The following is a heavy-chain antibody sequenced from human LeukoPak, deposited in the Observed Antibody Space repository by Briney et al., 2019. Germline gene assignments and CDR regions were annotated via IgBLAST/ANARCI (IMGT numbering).Heavy chain of an antibody. V-gene: IGHV1-2*04. D-gene: IGHD6-13*01. Sequence: ASVKVSCKASGYTFTGYYMHWVRQAPGQGLEWMGWINPNSGGTNYAQKFQGWVTMTRDTSISTAYMELSRLRSDDTAVYYCARMMYSRVGYYFDYWGQGTLVTVSS. CDR2: INPNSGGT. J-gene: IGHJ4*02. CDR3: ARMMYSRVGYYFDY. CDR1: GYTFTGYY.